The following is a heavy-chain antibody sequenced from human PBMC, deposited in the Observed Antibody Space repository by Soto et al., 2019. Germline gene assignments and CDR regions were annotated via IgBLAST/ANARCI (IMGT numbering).Heavy chain of an antibody. CDR1: EGTFSSYA. J-gene: IGHJ5*02. Sequence: QVQLVQSGAEVKKPGSSGKVSCKDSEGTFSSYAISWVRQAPGRGLEWMGGIIPIFGTANYAQKFQGRVTITADESTSTAYMELSSLRSEDTAVYFCARGHYFTTGWFDPWGQGTLVTVSS. CDR2: IIPIFGTA. CDR3: ARGHYFTTGWFDP. D-gene: IGHD4-17*01. V-gene: IGHV1-69*12.